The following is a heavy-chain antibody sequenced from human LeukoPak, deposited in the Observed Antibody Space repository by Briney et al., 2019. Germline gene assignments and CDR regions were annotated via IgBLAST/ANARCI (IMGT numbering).Heavy chain of an antibody. CDR3: AKIGGYGSGNYYYTMDV. V-gene: IGHV1-8*01. CDR1: GHTFTSYD. J-gene: IGHJ6*02. D-gene: IGHD3-10*01. CDR2: MNPNSGNT. Sequence: ASVKVSCKASGHTFTSYDINWVRQAAGQGLEWMGWMNPNSGNTGYAQNFQGRVTMTRNTSITTAYMELSSLRSEDTAVYYCAKIGGYGSGNYYYTMDVWGQGTTVTVSS.